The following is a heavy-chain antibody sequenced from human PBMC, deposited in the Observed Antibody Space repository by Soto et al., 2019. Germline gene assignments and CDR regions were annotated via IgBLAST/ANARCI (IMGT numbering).Heavy chain of an antibody. CDR2: IYRSGST. CDR3: ARATDYYNSGGSYVWYFDI. D-gene: IGHD3-22*01. J-gene: IGHJ2*01. CDR1: GGSISSGGFS. Sequence: QLQLQESGSGLVKPSQTLSLTCAVSGGSISSGGFSWSWIRQPPGKGLEWIGHIYRSGSTYYNPSFKSRVIISGDRSENLFSLKLCSVTAADTAMYYCARATDYYNSGGSYVWYFDIWGRGTLVTVSS. V-gene: IGHV4-30-2*01.